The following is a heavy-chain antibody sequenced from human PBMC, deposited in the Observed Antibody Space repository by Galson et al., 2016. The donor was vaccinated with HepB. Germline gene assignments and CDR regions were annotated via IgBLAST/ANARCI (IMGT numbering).Heavy chain of an antibody. Sequence: SLRLSCAASGFIFDDYAMHWVRQAPGKGLEWVSGIPWNSGTIGYADSVKGRFTISRDNAKNTLYLQMNSLRGDDTALYYCAKDIRSVATSLDNLGQGTLVTVTS. CDR3: AKDIRSVATSLDN. V-gene: IGHV3-9*01. J-gene: IGHJ1*01. CDR1: GFIFDDYA. D-gene: IGHD5-12*01. CDR2: IPWNSGTI.